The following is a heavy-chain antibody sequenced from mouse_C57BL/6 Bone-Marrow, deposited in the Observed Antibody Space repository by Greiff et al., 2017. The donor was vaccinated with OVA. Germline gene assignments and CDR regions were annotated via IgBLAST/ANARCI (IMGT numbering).Heavy chain of an antibody. J-gene: IGHJ3*01. D-gene: IGHD1-2*01. CDR3: ARTAWGFAY. CDR2: IHPDSGST. V-gene: IGHV1-64*01. Sequence: QVQLQQPGAELVKPGASVTLSCKASGYTFTSYWMHWVKQRPGQGLEWIGMIHPDSGSTNYYEKFKSKATLTVDKSSSTAYMQLSSLTSEDSAVYYCARTAWGFAYWGQGTLVTVSA. CDR1: GYTFTSYW.